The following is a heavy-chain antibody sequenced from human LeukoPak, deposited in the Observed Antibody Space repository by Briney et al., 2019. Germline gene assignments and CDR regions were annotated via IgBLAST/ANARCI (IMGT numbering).Heavy chain of an antibody. J-gene: IGHJ6*02. Sequence: GGSLRLSCAASGFTFSTYGMHWVRQAPGKGPEWVAVISNDGSNKYHAESVRGRFTISRDNSKNTLYLQMNSLRAEDTAVYYCARVRGVILQRSDYYYYGMDVWGQGTTVTVSS. CDR1: GFTFSTYG. CDR3: ARVRGVILQRSDYYYYGMDV. D-gene: IGHD3-16*02. V-gene: IGHV3-30*03. CDR2: ISNDGSNK.